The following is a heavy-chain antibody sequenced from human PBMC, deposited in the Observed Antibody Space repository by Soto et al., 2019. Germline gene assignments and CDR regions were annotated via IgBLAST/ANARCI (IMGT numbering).Heavy chain of an antibody. D-gene: IGHD2-8*01. CDR3: AKDRHCTNGVCYPNCFVP. Sequence: GGSLRLSCAASGFTFSSYAMSWVRQAPGKGLEWVSAISGSGGSTYYADSVKGRFTISRDNSKNTLYLQMNSLRAEDTAVYYCAKDRHCTNGVCYPNCFVPWGQGILVTVSS. V-gene: IGHV3-23*01. J-gene: IGHJ5*02. CDR2: ISGSGGST. CDR1: GFTFSSYA.